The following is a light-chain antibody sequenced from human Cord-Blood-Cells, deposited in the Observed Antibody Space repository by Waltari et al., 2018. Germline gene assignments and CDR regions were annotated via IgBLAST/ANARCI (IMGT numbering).Light chain of an antibody. Sequence: EIGMTQSQATLSVSPGERATLSCRASQSVSSYLAWYQQKPGQAPRLLIYGASTRATGSPPRFSGSGSWTEFSLTISSLQAEDFAVYYCQQYNNWPPWTFGQGTKVEIK. J-gene: IGKJ1*01. CDR3: QQYNNWPPWT. CDR1: QSVSSY. V-gene: IGKV3-15*01. CDR2: GAS.